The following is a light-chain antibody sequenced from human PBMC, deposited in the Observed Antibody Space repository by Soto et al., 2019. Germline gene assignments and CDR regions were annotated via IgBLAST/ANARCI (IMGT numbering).Light chain of an antibody. CDR1: SSDVGSYNL. Sequence: QSALTQPASVSGSPGQSITISCTGTSSDVGSYNLVSWYQQHPGKAPKLMIYEVSKRPSGVSNRFSGSKSGNTASLTISGLKAEDEADYYCCSYAGSSICFGTGTKVTVL. V-gene: IGLV2-23*02. CDR2: EVS. J-gene: IGLJ1*01. CDR3: CSYAGSSIC.